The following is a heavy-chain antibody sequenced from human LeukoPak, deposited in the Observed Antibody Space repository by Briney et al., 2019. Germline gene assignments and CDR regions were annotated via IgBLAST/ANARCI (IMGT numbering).Heavy chain of an antibody. Sequence: ASVKVSCKASGYTFTGYYMHWVRQAPGQGLEWMGWINPNSGGTNYAQKFQGWVTMTRDTSISTAYMELSRLRSGDTAVYYCARNHDSSIAARRGCYYYMDVWGKGTTVTVSS. V-gene: IGHV1-2*04. CDR3: ARNHDSSIAARRGCYYYMDV. CDR1: GYTFTGYY. J-gene: IGHJ6*03. D-gene: IGHD6-6*01. CDR2: INPNSGGT.